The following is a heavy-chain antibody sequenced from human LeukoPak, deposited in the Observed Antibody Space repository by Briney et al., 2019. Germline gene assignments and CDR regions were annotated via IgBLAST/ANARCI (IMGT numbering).Heavy chain of an antibody. CDR1: GFTFGNYA. V-gene: IGHV3-23*01. Sequence: GGSLRLSCVGSGFTFGNYAMNWVRQAPGKGLEWVAAISGSGGSTYYADSVKGRFTISRDNSKNTLYLQMNSLRAEDTAVYYCAKDLHLYCSSTSCYTGGTFDYWGQGTLVTVSS. D-gene: IGHD2-2*02. CDR2: ISGSGGST. CDR3: AKDLHLYCSSTSCYTGGTFDY. J-gene: IGHJ4*02.